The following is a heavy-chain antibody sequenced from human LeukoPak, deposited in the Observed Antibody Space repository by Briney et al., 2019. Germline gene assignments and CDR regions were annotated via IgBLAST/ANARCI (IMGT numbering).Heavy chain of an antibody. CDR1: GFTFSSYN. D-gene: IGHD5-18*01. CDR2: INTGSSYI. CDR3: ARAAGYSYGPDFDY. V-gene: IGHV3-21*01. J-gene: IGHJ4*02. Sequence: PGGSLRLSCAASGFTFSSYNINWVRQAPGKGLEWVSSINTGSSYIYYTDSVKGRFTISRDSAKNSLYLQMNSLRADDTAVYYCARAAGYSYGPDFDYWGQGTLVTVSS.